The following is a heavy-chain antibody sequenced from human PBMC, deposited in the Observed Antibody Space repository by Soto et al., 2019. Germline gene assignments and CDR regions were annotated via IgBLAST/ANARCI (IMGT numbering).Heavy chain of an antibody. CDR1: GGSFSGYY. Sequence: SETLSLTCAVYGGSFSGYYWTWIRQPPGTGLEWIGEINHSGSTNYNPSLKSRATISVDTSKNQFSLKLTSVTAADTAVYYCARDKITGLFDYWGQGTLVTVSP. V-gene: IGHV4-34*01. J-gene: IGHJ4*02. D-gene: IGHD2-8*02. CDR2: INHSGST. CDR3: ARDKITGLFDY.